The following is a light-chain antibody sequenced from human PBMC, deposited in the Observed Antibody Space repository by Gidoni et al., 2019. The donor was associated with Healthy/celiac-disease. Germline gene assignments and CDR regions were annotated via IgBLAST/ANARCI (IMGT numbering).Light chain of an antibody. V-gene: IGKV3-11*01. J-gene: IGKJ4*01. CDR2: DAS. CDR1: QSVTSY. CDR3: QQRSNWPPLT. Sequence: IVLTQSPATLSLSPGERATLSCRASQSVTSYLAWYQQKPGQAPRLLIYDASNRATGIPARFSGSGSGTDVTLTSSSLEPEDFAVYDCQQRSNWPPLTFGGGTKVEIK.